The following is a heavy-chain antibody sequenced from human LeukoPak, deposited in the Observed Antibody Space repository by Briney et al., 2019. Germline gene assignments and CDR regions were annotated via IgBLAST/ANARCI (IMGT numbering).Heavy chain of an antibody. CDR1: GGSFSGYY. J-gene: IGHJ6*02. V-gene: IGHV4-34*01. CDR2: INRSGST. D-gene: IGHD3-22*01. Sequence: SETLSLTCAVYGGSFSGYYWSWIRQPPGKGLEWIGEINRSGSTNYNPSLKSRVTISVDTSKNQFSLKLSSVTAADTAVYYCARMPRYNYDSSGYYRGGYYYGMDVWGQGTTVTVSS. CDR3: ARMPRYNYDSSGYYRGGYYYGMDV.